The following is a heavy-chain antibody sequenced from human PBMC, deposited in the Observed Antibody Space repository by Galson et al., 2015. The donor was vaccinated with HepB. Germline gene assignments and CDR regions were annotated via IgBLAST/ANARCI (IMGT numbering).Heavy chain of an antibody. CDR1: GFTFSDYS. D-gene: IGHD5-24*01. CDR3: ARIEMATNTGYFDY. V-gene: IGHV3-11*06. J-gene: IGHJ4*02. Sequence: SLRLSCAASGFTFSDYSMSWIRQAPGKGLEWVSYISSSSSYTNYADSVKGRFTISRDNAKNSLYLQMNSLRAEDTAVYYCARIEMATNTGYFDYWGQGTLVTVSS. CDR2: ISSSSSYT.